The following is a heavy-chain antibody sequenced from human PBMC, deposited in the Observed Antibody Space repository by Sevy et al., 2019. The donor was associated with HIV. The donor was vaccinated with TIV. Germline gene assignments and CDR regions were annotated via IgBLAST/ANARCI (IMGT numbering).Heavy chain of an antibody. CDR2: ISYDGSNK. J-gene: IGHJ3*02. V-gene: IGHV3-30-3*01. CDR1: GFTFSSYA. D-gene: IGHD7-27*01. CDR3: ARDNSGGGDDAFDI. Sequence: GESLKISCAASGFTFSSYAMHWVRQAPGKGLEWVAVISYDGSNKYYADSVKGRFTISRDNSKNTLYLQMNSLRAEDKAVYYCARDNSGGGDDAFDIWGQGTMVTVSS.